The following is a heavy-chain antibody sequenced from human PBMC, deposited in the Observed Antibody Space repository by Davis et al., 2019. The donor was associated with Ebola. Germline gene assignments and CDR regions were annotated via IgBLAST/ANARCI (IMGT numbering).Heavy chain of an antibody. V-gene: IGHV4-59*01. CDR2: IYYSGST. D-gene: IGHD3-3*01. CDR1: GGSISSYY. CDR3: ARGYDFWSGPGGFDP. J-gene: IGHJ5*02. Sequence: PGGSLRLSCTVSGGSISSYYWSWIRQPPGKGLEWIGYIYYSGSTNYNPSLKSRVTISVDTSKNQFSLKLSSVTAADTAVYYCARGYDFWSGPGGFDPWGQGTLVTVSS.